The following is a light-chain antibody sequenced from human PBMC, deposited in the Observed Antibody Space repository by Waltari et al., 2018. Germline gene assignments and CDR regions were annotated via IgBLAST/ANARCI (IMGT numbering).Light chain of an antibody. CDR2: VVS. Sequence: DIQMTQSPSSLSASVGDRVTITCRASQTLSTYLNWYQQKPGEAPKLLVYVVSSLQSGVPSRFSGSGSGTDFTLTISSLQPEDFATYYCQQSYSTPPTFGQGTKLEIK. CDR1: QTLSTY. V-gene: IGKV1-39*01. J-gene: IGKJ2*01. CDR3: QQSYSTPPT.